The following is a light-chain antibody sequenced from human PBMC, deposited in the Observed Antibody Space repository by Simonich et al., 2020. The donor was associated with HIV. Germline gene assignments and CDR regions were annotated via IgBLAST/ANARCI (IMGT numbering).Light chain of an antibody. Sequence: DIVMTQSPDYLAVSLGERATINCKSSQIVLYSSNNKNYLAWYQQKPGQPPKLLIYWASTRESGVPDRFSGSGSGTDFTLPISSLQAEDVAVYYCQQYYGTPLSFGGGTKVEVK. J-gene: IGKJ4*01. CDR1: QIVLYSSNNKNY. V-gene: IGKV4-1*01. CDR3: QQYYGTPLS. CDR2: WAS.